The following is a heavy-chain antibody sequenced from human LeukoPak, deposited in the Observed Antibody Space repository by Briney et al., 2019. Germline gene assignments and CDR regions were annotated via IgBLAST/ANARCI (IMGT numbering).Heavy chain of an antibody. CDR2: IFYSGST. J-gene: IGHJ3*02. CDR3: AKSNGYGLIDI. Sequence: SGGSLRLSCAASGFTFISYSMNWVRQPPGKALEWIGNIFYSGSTYYSPSLKSRVTISLDTSRNQFSLKLNSVTAADTAVYYCAKSNGYGLIDIWGQGTMVTVSS. D-gene: IGHD3-22*01. CDR1: GFTFISYS. V-gene: IGHV4-59*12.